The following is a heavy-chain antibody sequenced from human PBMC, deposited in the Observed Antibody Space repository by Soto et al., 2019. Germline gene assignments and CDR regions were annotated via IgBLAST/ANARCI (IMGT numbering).Heavy chain of an antibody. CDR1: GFTFSSYA. Sequence: GSLRLSCAASGFTFSSYAMSWVRQAPGKGLEWVSAISGSGGSTYYADSVKGRFTISRDNSKNTLYLQMNSLRAEDTAVYYCAKEAPPNPDYYGSGSYYFDYWGQGTLVTVSS. V-gene: IGHV3-23*01. D-gene: IGHD3-10*01. CDR3: AKEAPPNPDYYGSGSYYFDY. J-gene: IGHJ4*02. CDR2: ISGSGGST.